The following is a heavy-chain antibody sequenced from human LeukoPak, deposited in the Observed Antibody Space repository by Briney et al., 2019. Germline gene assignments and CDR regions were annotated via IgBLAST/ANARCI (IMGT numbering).Heavy chain of an antibody. V-gene: IGHV1-69*05. D-gene: IGHD3-16*01. J-gene: IGHJ4*02. CDR2: IIPIFGTA. CDR3: ARLYQDEFDY. Sequence: SVKVSCKASGGTFISYAISWVRQAPGQGLEWMGGIIPIFGTANYAQKFQGRVTMTRNTSISTAYMELSSLRSEDTAVYYCARLYQDEFDYWGQGTLVTVSS. CDR1: GGTFISYA.